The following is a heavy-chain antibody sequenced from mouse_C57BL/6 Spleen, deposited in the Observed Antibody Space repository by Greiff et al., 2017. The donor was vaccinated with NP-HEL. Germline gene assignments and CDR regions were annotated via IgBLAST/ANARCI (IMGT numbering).Heavy chain of an antibody. Sequence: QVQLQQPGAELVKPGASVKLSCKASGYTFTSYWMQWVKQRPGQGLEWIGEIDPSDSYTNYNQKFKGKATLTVDTSSSTAYMQLSSLTSEDSAVYYCARSAYYGSSLYAMDYWGQGTSVTVSS. J-gene: IGHJ4*01. CDR3: ARSAYYGSSLYAMDY. CDR1: GYTFTSYW. D-gene: IGHD1-1*01. CDR2: IDPSDSYT. V-gene: IGHV1-50*01.